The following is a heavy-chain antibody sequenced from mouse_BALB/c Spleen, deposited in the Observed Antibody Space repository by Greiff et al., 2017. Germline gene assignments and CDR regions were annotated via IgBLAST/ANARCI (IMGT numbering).Heavy chain of an antibody. CDR3: ARDLYDGYGFAY. D-gene: IGHD2-3*01. CDR1: GFSLTSYG. CDR2: IWAGGST. Sequence: VQRVESGPGLVAPSQSLSITCTVSGFSLTSYGVHWVRQPPGKGLEWLGVIWAGGSTNYNSALMSRLSISKDNSKSQVFLKMNSLQTDDTAMYYCARDLYDGYGFAYWGQGTLVTVSA. J-gene: IGHJ3*01. V-gene: IGHV2-9*02.